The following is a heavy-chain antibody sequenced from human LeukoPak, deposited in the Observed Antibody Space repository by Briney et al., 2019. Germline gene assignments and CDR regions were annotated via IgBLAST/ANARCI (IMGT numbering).Heavy chain of an antibody. Sequence: PGGSLRLSCSASGFPFSSYPMHWVPQTRGKGLGWVAVIPYDGRNKYYADSVKGRFTISSDNSKNTLYLQMNRLRAEDTAMYYCAREMERYFDYWGQGSLVSVSS. D-gene: IGHD1-26*01. CDR3: AREMERYFDY. CDR2: IPYDGRNK. J-gene: IGHJ4*02. CDR1: GFPFSSYP. V-gene: IGHV3-30*04.